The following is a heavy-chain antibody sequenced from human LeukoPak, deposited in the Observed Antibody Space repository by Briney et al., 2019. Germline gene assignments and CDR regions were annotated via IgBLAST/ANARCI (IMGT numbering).Heavy chain of an antibody. CDR3: ARDLIHRGNGDAFDI. Sequence: GGSLRLSCAASGFMFSDYYMSWIRQVPGKGLEWVSYISGTSSFTNYAASVKGRFTISRDNAKNSLFLQMNSLRAEDTAVYYCARDLIHRGNGDAFDIWGQGTMVTVSS. D-gene: IGHD1-1*01. J-gene: IGHJ3*02. CDR2: ISGTSSFT. CDR1: GFMFSDYY. V-gene: IGHV3-11*05.